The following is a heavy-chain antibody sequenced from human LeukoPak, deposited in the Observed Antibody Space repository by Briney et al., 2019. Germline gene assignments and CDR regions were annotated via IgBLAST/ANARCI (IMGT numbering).Heavy chain of an antibody. Sequence: SETLSLTCTVSGGSISSYYWSWIRQPPGKGLEWIGYIYYSGSTNYNPPLKSRVTISVDTSKNQFSLKLSSVTAADTAVYYCARVKSELWLATATGAFDIWGQGTMVTVSS. CDR3: ARVKSELWLATATGAFDI. J-gene: IGHJ3*02. V-gene: IGHV4-59*01. D-gene: IGHD6-19*01. CDR1: GGSISSYY. CDR2: IYYSGST.